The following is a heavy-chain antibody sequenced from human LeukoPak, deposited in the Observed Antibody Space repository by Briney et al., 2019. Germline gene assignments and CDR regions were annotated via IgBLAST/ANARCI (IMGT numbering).Heavy chain of an antibody. CDR1: GGSISSYY. CDR3: ARGYDNSGYYLAWFDP. J-gene: IGHJ5*02. V-gene: IGHV4-59*12. D-gene: IGHD3-22*01. Sequence: SETLSLTCTVSGGSISSYYWSWIRQPPGKGLEWIGYIYYSGSTNYNPSLKSRVTISIDTSKNQFSLKLSSVTAADTAVYYCARGYDNSGYYLAWFDPWGQGTLVTVSS. CDR2: IYYSGST.